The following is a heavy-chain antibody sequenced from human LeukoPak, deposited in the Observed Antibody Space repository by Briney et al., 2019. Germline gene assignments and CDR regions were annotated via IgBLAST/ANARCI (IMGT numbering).Heavy chain of an antibody. D-gene: IGHD6-25*01. CDR1: GFTFSSYG. V-gene: IGHV3-30*02. CDR2: IRYDGSNK. J-gene: IGHJ3*02. CDR3: ARRSAAKDAFDI. Sequence: GGSLRLSCAASGFTFSSYGMHWVRQAPGKGLEWVAFIRYDGSNKYFADSVKGRFTISRDNAKNTLYLQMNSLRAEDTAVYYCARRSAAKDAFDIWGQGTMVTVSS.